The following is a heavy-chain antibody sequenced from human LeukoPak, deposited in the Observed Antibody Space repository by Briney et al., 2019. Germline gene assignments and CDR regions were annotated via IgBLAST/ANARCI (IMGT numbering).Heavy chain of an antibody. CDR1: GGSISSYY. CDR3: ARARMKAYYDSSGYYD. V-gene: IGHV4-59*01. CDR2: IYYSGST. D-gene: IGHD3-22*01. J-gene: IGHJ4*02. Sequence: SETLSLTCTVSGGSISSYYWSWIRQPPGKGLEWIGYIYYSGSTNYNPSLKSRVTISVDTSKNQFSLKLSSVTAADAAVYYCARARMKAYYDSSGYYDWGQGTLVTVSS.